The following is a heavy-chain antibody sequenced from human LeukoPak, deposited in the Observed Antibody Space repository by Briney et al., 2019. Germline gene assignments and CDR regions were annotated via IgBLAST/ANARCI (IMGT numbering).Heavy chain of an antibody. CDR1: TFTFSDYS. Sequence: GGSLRLSCIGSTFTFSDYSMNWVRQAPGKGLEWVSYISSSSSTIYYADSVKGRFTISRDNAKNSLYLQMNSLRAEDTAVYYCARGGTIFGLINYYYMDVWGKGTTVTVSS. CDR3: ARGGTIFGLINYYYMDV. D-gene: IGHD3-3*01. V-gene: IGHV3-48*01. CDR2: ISSSSSTI. J-gene: IGHJ6*03.